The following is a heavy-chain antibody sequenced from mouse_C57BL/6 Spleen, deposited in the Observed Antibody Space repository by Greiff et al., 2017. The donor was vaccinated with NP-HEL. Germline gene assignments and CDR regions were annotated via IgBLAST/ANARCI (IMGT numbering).Heavy chain of an antibody. J-gene: IGHJ1*03. V-gene: IGHV3-1*01. CDR3: AREGLDHWYFDV. CDR2: ISYSGST. CDR1: GYSITSGYD. Sequence: EVQLQESGPGMVKPSQSLSLTCTVTGYSITSGYDWHWIRHFPGNKLEWMGDISYSGSTNYNPPLKSRISITHDTSKKQFFLKLNSVTTEDTATYYCAREGLDHWYFDVWGTGTTVTVSS.